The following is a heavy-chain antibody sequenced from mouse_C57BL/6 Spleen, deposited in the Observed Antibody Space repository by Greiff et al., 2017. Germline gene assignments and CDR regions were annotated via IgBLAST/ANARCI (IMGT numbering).Heavy chain of an antibody. CDR3: ARETTVVEDYAMDY. V-gene: IGHV5-4*01. J-gene: IGHJ4*01. CDR1: GFTFSSYA. Sequence: EVQLVESGGGLVKPGGSLKLSCAASGFTFSSYAMSLVRQTPEKRLAWVATISDGGSYTYYPDNVKGRFTISRDNAKNNLYLQMSHLKSEDTAMYYCARETTVVEDYAMDYWGQGTSVTVSS. D-gene: IGHD1-1*01. CDR2: ISDGGSYT.